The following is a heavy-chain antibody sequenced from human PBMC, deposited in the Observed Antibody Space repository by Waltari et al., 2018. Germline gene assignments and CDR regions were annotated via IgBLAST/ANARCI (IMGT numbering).Heavy chain of an antibody. CDR1: GFTFSRYW. CDR3: ARDGTWRGFDP. D-gene: IGHD1-1*01. Sequence: EVQLVESGGGLVQPGGSLRLSCAAFGFTFSRYWMLWVRQAPGKGLEWVANIKQDGSEKYYVDSVKGRFTISRDNAKNALYLQMNSLRAEDTAVYYCARDGTWRGFDPWGQGTLVTVSS. CDR2: IKQDGSEK. J-gene: IGHJ5*02. V-gene: IGHV3-7*01.